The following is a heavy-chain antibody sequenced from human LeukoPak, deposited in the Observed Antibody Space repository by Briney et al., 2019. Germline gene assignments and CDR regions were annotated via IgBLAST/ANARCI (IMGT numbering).Heavy chain of an antibody. CDR1: GFSVGRKY. J-gene: IGHJ4*02. CDR2: LSGSGDTT. CDR3: AKDRSLTLPTFERSGYYYY. V-gene: IGHV3-23*01. D-gene: IGHD3-22*01. Sequence: GGSLRLSCVISGFSVGRKYMSWVRQAPGKGLEWVSSLSGSGDTTYYADSVKGRFTISRDNSNNTLYLQMNSLRAEDTALYYCAKDRSLTLPTFERSGYYYYWGQGTLVTVSS.